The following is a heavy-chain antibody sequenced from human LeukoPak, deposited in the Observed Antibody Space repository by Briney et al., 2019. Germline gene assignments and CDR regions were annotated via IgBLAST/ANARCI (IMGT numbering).Heavy chain of an antibody. Sequence: GGSLRLSCAASGFTFSSYAMSWVRQALGKGLEWVSAISGSGGSTYYADSVKGRFTISRGNSKDTLYLQMNSLRAEDTAVYYCAGQYYDYVWGSYRYEAWFVGQGNGDYWGQGTLVTVSS. D-gene: IGHD3-16*02. V-gene: IGHV3-23*01. CDR2: ISGSGGST. CDR3: AGQYYDYVWGSYRYEAWFVGQGNGDY. J-gene: IGHJ4*02. CDR1: GFTFSSYA.